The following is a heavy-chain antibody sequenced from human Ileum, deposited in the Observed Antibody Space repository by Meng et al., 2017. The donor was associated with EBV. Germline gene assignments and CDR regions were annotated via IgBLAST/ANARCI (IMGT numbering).Heavy chain of an antibody. J-gene: IGHJ4*02. Sequence: VQAPESGTAVVTLTDTRYLTGTVSGGSASSGVPLWTWNRQPSRKGLEWIGCMSYSGSTNYSPLIESRVNISVDTSKNQFSLKLSSVTAADTAVYYCAGDPHSGSPHWGQGTLVTVSS. CDR1: GGSASSGVPL. D-gene: IGHD1-26*01. V-gene: IGHV4-61*08. CDR2: MSYSGST. CDR3: AGDPHSGSPH.